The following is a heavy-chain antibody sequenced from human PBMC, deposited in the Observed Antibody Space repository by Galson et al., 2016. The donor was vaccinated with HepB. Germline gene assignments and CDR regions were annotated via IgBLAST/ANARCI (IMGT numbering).Heavy chain of an antibody. Sequence: SLRLSCAASGLTVTDSYMSWVRQAPGKGLEWVSVIYIDETTYYTDSVKGRFTISRDNSKNTVYLQMNSLRAEDTAVYHCGRATLASGWYAPLFDYWGQGTLVTVSS. CDR2: IYIDETT. CDR3: GRATLASGWYAPLFDY. D-gene: IGHD6-19*01. CDR1: GLTVTDSY. V-gene: IGHV3-53*01. J-gene: IGHJ4*02.